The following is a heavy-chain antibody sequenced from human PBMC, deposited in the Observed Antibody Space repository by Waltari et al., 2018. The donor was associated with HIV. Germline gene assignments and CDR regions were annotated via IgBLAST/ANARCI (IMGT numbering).Heavy chain of an antibody. CDR2: NKSKTDGGRT. D-gene: IGHD3-10*01. CDR3: SPLVLLGVGMDV. V-gene: IGHV3-15*01. J-gene: IGHJ6*02. Sequence: EVQLVESGGGLVKPGGSLRLSCAASGLTFSNAWMSWVRQAPGKGVGWVGRNKSKTDGGRTSYAAPVKGRFTLSQGESKNTLYLQINSLKAEHTAVHYCSPLVLLGVGMDVWGQGTTVTVSS. CDR1: GLTFSNAW.